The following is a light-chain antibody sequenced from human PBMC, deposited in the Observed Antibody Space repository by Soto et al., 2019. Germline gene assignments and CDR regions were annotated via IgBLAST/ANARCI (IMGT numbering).Light chain of an antibody. CDR2: RNN. CDR3: AAWDDSLSSFYV. CDR1: SSNIGSNY. Sequence: QSVLTQPPSASGTPGQRVTISCSGSSSNIGSNYVYWYQQLPGTAPKLLIYRNNQRPSGVPDRFSGSKSGTSASLAISGLRSEDEADYYCAAWDDSLSSFYVFGTGTEFAVL. J-gene: IGLJ1*01. V-gene: IGLV1-47*01.